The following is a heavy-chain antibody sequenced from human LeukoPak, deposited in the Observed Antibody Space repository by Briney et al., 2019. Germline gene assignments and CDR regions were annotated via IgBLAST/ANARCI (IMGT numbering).Heavy chain of an antibody. CDR1: GFTFSSYW. Sequence: GGSLRLSCAASGFTFSSYWMSWVRQAPGKGLEWVANIKQDGSEKYYVDSVKGRFTISRDNAKNSLYLQMNSLTSDDTAVYYCARDPGIYYYDSSGRFDYWGQGTLVTVSS. CDR2: IKQDGSEK. V-gene: IGHV3-7*03. D-gene: IGHD3-22*01. J-gene: IGHJ4*02. CDR3: ARDPGIYYYDSSGRFDY.